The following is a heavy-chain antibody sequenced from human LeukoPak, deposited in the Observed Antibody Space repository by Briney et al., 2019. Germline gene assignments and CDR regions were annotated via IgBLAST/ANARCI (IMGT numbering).Heavy chain of an antibody. D-gene: IGHD3-22*01. V-gene: IGHV4-59*01. CDR3: ASTPLYYYDSSGWVPLDY. J-gene: IGHJ4*02. CDR1: GGSISSYY. CDR2: IYYSGST. Sequence: PSETLSLTCTVSGGSISSYYWSWIRQPPGKGLEWIGYIYYSGSTNYNPSLKSRVTISVDTSKNQFSLKLSSVTAADTAVYYCASTPLYYYDSSGWVPLDYWGQGTLVTVSS.